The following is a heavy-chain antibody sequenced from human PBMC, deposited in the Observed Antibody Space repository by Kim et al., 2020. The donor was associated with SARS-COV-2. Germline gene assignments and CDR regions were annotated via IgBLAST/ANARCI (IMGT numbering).Heavy chain of an antibody. Sequence: ASVKVSCKASGYTFTSYGIIWVRQAPGQGLEWMGWINAYNGNTNYAQNFQGRVTMTTDTSTSTAYMELRTLRSDDTAVYYCARRGNSYGGGWFDPWGQGTLVIVSS. CDR3: ARRGNSYGGGWFDP. D-gene: IGHD5-18*01. CDR1: GYTFTSYG. J-gene: IGHJ5*02. V-gene: IGHV1-18*01. CDR2: INAYNGNT.